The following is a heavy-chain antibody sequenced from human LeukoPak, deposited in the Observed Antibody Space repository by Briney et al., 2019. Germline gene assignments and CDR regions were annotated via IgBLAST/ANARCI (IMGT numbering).Heavy chain of an antibody. CDR2: ISGSGGST. Sequence: GGSLRLSCAASGFTYSSYAMSWVRQAPGKGLEWVSAISGSGGSTYYADSVKGRFTISRDNSKNTLYLQMNSLRAEDTAVYYCAKGCSSTSCRDAFDIWGQGTMVTVSS. CDR1: GFTYSSYA. V-gene: IGHV3-23*01. J-gene: IGHJ3*02. CDR3: AKGCSSTSCRDAFDI. D-gene: IGHD2-2*01.